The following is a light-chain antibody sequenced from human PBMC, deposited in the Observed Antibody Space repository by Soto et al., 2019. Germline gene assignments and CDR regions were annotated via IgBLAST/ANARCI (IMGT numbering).Light chain of an antibody. V-gene: IGKV1D-8*01. J-gene: IGKJ4*01. Sequence: VIWMTQSPSLLSASTGDRVTISCRMSQVISSYLAWYQQKPGKAPELLIYAASTLQSGVPSRFGGSGSGTDFTLTISCLQSEDCATYYCQQYYSFPLTSGGGTKVEIK. CDR2: AAS. CDR1: QVISSY. CDR3: QQYYSFPLT.